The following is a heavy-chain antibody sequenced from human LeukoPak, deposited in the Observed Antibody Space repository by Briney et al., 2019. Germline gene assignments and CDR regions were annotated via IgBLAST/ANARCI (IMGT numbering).Heavy chain of an antibody. CDR2: IYYSGST. D-gene: IGHD3-9*01. CDR1: GGSISSSSYY. Sequence: SETLSLTCTVSGGSISSSSYYWGWIRQPPGKGLEWIGSIYYSGSTNYNPSLKSRVTISVDKSKNQFSLKLSSVTAADTAVYYCARGLGILTGPTVVSWFDPWGQGTLVTVSS. V-gene: IGHV4-39*07. CDR3: ARGLGILTGPTVVSWFDP. J-gene: IGHJ5*02.